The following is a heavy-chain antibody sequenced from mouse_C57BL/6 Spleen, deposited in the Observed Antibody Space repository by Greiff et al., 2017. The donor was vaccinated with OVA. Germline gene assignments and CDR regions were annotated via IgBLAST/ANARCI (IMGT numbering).Heavy chain of an antibody. CDR1: GYTFTSYW. V-gene: IGHV1-50*01. J-gene: IGHJ2*01. Sequence: QVQLQQSGAELVKPGASVKLSCKASGYTFTSYWMQWVKQRPGQGLEWIGEIDPSDSYTNYNQKFKGKATLTVETSSSTAYMQLSSLTSEDSAVYYCARNTYYSNYGFDYWGQGTTLTVSS. CDR3: ARNTYYSNYGFDY. CDR2: IDPSDSYT. D-gene: IGHD2-5*01.